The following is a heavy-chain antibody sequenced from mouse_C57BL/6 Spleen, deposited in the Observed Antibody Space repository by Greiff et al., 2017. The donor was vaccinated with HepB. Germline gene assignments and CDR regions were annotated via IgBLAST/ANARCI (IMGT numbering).Heavy chain of an antibody. V-gene: IGHV5-17*01. CDR3: ARRDYGSSSHAMDY. J-gene: IGHJ4*01. Sequence: EVKLMESGGGLVKPGGSLKLSCAASGFTFSDYGMHWVRQAPEKGLEWVAYISSGSSTIYYADTVKGRFTISRDNAKNTLVLQMTSLRSEDTAMYYCARRDYGSSSHAMDYWGQGTSVTVSS. CDR1: GFTFSDYG. D-gene: IGHD1-1*01. CDR2: ISSGSSTI.